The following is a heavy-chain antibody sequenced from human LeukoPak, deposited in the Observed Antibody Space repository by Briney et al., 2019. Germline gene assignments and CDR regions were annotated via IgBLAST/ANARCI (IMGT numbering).Heavy chain of an antibody. D-gene: IGHD1-26*01. J-gene: IGHJ4*02. CDR1: GHTFTGYY. CDR2: ISGYNGNT. CDR3: ARSGRGTYYYFDL. V-gene: IGHV1-18*04. Sequence: ASVKVSCKASGHTFTGYYMHWVRQAPGQGLEWMGRISGYNGNTNYAQKFQGRVSMTADTSTSTAYMEVRSLRSDDTAVYYCARSGRGTYYYFDLWGQGTLVTVSS.